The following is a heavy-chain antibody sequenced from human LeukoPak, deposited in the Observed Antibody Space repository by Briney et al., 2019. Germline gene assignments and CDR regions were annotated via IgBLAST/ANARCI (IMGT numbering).Heavy chain of an antibody. J-gene: IGHJ5*02. D-gene: IGHD3-10*01. V-gene: IGHV4-59*01. CDR2: VHYSGGT. Sequence: PSETLSLTCTVSGDSISSYYWNSIRQPPGKGLEWIGLVHYSGGTNYNPSLKSRVTISVDTASNQFSLKLISVTAADTAVYYCARRVQMSSASATSSTWLDPWGQGTLVTVSS. CDR1: GDSISSYY. CDR3: ARRVQMSSASATSSTWLDP.